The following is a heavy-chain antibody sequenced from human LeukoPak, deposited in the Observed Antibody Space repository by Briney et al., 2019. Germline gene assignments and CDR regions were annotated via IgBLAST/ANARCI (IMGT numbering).Heavy chain of an antibody. CDR1: GGSMSSFC. J-gene: IGHJ4*02. D-gene: IGHD3-22*01. CDR2: IYTSGVT. CDR3: AREWTSGDGSGYPYYFDY. Sequence: SETLSLTCTVSGGSMSSFCWDWIRQPAGKGLQWIGRIYTSGVTNYNPSLKSRVTMSVDTSKNQFSLKLSSVTAADTAVYYCAREWTSGDGSGYPYYFDYWGPGTLVTVSS. V-gene: IGHV4-4*07.